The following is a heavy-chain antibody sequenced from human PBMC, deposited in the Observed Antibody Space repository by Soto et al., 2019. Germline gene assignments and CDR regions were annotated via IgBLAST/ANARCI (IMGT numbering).Heavy chain of an antibody. CDR3: AKDPPRLLWFGELSFV. CDR1: GFTFSSYA. Sequence: EVQLLESGGGLVQPGGSLRLSCAASGFTFSSYAMSWVRQAPGKGLEWVSAISGSGGSTYYADSVKGRCTISRDNSKNTQYLQMNSLRAEDTAVYYCAKDPPRLLWFGELSFVWGKGTTVTVSS. CDR2: ISGSGGST. D-gene: IGHD3-10*01. V-gene: IGHV3-23*01. J-gene: IGHJ6*04.